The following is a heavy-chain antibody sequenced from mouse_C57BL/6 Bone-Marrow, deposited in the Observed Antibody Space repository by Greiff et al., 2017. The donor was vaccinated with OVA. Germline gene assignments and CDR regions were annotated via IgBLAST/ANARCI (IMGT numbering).Heavy chain of an antibody. D-gene: IGHD1-1*01. V-gene: IGHV1-50*01. CDR3: ASITTVVSY. CDR2: IDPSDSYT. J-gene: IGHJ2*01. CDR1: GYTFTSYW. Sequence: QVHVKQPGAELVKPGASVKLSCKASGYTFTSYWMQWVKQRPGQGLEWIGEIDPSDSYTNYNQKFKGKATLTVDTSSSTAYMQLSSLTSEDSAVYYCASITTVVSYWGQGTTLTVSS.